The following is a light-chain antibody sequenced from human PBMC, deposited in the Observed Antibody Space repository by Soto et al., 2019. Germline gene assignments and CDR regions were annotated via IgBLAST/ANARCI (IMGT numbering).Light chain of an antibody. CDR1: QSISSY. J-gene: IGKJ1*01. CDR2: AAF. Sequence: DIQMTQSPSSLSASVGDRVTITCRASQSISSYLNCYQQKPGKAPKLLIYAAFSLNSGVTSRFSGSGSGTDFTLTISSLQPEDFATYYCQQSYSSPPTFGQRTKVEIK. CDR3: QQSYSSPPT. V-gene: IGKV1-39*01.